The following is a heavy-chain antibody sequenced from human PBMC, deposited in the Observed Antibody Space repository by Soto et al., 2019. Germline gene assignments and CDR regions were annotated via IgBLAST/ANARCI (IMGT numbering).Heavy chain of an antibody. D-gene: IGHD4-17*01. CDR3: TTDQVPNRYGDYVDY. V-gene: IGHV3-15*07. CDR1: GFTFSNAW. J-gene: IGHJ4*02. CDR2: IKSKTDGGTT. Sequence: NPGGSLRLSCAASGFTFSNAWMNWVRQAPGKGLEWVGRIKSKTDGGTTDYAAPVKGRFTISRDDSKNTLYLQMNSLKTEDTAVYYCTTDQVPNRYGDYVDYWGQGTLVTVSS.